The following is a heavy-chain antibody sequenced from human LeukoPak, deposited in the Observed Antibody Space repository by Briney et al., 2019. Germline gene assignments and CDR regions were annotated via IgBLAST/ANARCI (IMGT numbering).Heavy chain of an antibody. V-gene: IGHV1-2*02. J-gene: IGHJ6*03. CDR2: INPNSGGT. Sequence: GASVKVSCKASGYTFTGYYMHWVRQAPGQGLEWMGWINPNSGGTSYAQKFQGRVTMTRDTSISTAYMELSRLRSDDTAVYYCARDTYCSSTSCSGGYYYYYMDVWGKGTTVTVSS. CDR3: ARDTYCSSTSCSGGYYYYYMDV. D-gene: IGHD2-2*01. CDR1: GYTFTGYY.